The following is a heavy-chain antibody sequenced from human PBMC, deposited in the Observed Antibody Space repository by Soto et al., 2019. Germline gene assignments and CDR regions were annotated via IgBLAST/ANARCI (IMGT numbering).Heavy chain of an antibody. CDR1: GYVFTNYF. Sequence: QVQLVQSGAEVKKPGASVKVSCKASGYVFTNYFMHWVRQAPGQGLEWMGIINPNGGGTSYAQKFEGRVTMTRDSATSTVYMDLSSLRSEDTALYFGEREVGSNSWSYYYGMDVWGQGTSVTVSS. CDR3: EREVGSNSWSYYYGMDV. CDR2: INPNGGGT. J-gene: IGHJ6*02. V-gene: IGHV1-46*01. D-gene: IGHD6-13*01.